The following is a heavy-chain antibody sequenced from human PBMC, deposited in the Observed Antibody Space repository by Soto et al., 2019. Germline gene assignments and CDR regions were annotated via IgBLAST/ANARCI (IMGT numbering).Heavy chain of an antibody. CDR1: GFTFSSYG. J-gene: IGHJ4*02. V-gene: IGHV3-33*01. CDR2: IWYDGSNK. CDR3: ARDSYCSGGSCYRFIDY. D-gene: IGHD2-15*01. Sequence: QVQLVESGGGVVQPGRSLRLSCAASGFTFSSYGMHWVRQAPGKGLEWVAVIWYDGSNKYYADSVKGRFTISRDNSKNTLYLQKNSLRAEDTAVYYCARDSYCSGGSCYRFIDYWGQGTLVTVSS.